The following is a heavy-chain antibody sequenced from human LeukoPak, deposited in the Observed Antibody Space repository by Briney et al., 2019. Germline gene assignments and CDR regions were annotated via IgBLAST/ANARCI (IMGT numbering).Heavy chain of an antibody. CDR3: ARDGSSSGYFYYYMDV. CDR1: GFTFSDYT. D-gene: IGHD6-6*01. V-gene: IGHV3-30*01. CDR2: TSYDGSNQ. J-gene: IGHJ6*03. Sequence: GGSLRLSCTASGFTFSDYTMHWVRQAPGKGLEWVAVTSYDGSNQYYADSVKGRFTISRDNSENTLYLQMIRLRTEDTGVYYCARDGSSSGYFYYYMDVWGIGTAVTVSS.